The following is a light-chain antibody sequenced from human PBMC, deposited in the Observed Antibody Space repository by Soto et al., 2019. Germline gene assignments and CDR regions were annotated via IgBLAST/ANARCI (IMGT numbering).Light chain of an antibody. CDR3: SSYAGSNNFEV. J-gene: IGLJ1*01. CDR2: EVN. CDR1: SSDVGAYNF. V-gene: IGLV2-8*01. Sequence: QSVLTQPPSASGSPGQSVTISCTGASSDVGAYNFVSWYQQHPGKAPKLMIYEVNNRPSGVPDRFSGSKSGNTASLTVSGLQAEDEADYYCSSYAGSNNFEVFGTGTKLTVL.